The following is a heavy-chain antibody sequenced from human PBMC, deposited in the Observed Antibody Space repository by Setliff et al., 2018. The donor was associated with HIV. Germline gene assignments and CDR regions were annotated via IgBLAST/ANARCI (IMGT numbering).Heavy chain of an antibody. D-gene: IGHD6-6*01. CDR2: VYTSGST. CDR3: ARHSDIAPRRTYFDY. J-gene: IGHJ4*02. Sequence: AETLSLTCTVSGGSLGGYYWSWIRQPAGKRLEWIGRVYTSGSTIYNPSRRSRVTMSVDTSKNQFSRKLTSVAAADTAVYYCARHSDIAPRRTYFDYWGQGTLVTVSS. CDR1: GGSLGGYY. V-gene: IGHV4-4*07.